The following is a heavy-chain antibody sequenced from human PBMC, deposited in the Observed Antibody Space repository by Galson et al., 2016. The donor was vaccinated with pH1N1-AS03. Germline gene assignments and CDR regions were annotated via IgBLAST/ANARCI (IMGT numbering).Heavy chain of an antibody. CDR1: GYNFINYA. Sequence: SVKVSCKASGYNFINYAIHWVRQAPGQSLEWMGRISPGNGNTQFSQKFQGKVTLTRDTSATTAYMELSSLRSEDTAVYYCAKVYSKYSYGLEHLDYWGQGTLVTVSS. CDR3: AKVYSKYSYGLEHLDY. V-gene: IGHV1-3*01. D-gene: IGHD3-16*01. CDR2: ISPGNGNT. J-gene: IGHJ4*02.